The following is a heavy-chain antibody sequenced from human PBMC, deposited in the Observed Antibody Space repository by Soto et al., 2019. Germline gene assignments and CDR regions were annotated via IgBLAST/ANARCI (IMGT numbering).Heavy chain of an antibody. CDR3: ARVPSPSRARFQDYYMDV. J-gene: IGHJ6*03. CDR2: ISSSGSTI. Sequence: QVQLVESGGGLVKPGGSLRLCCAASGFTFSDYYMSWIRQAPGKGLEWVSYISSSGSTIYYADSVKGRFTISRDNAKNSLYLQMNSLRAEDTAVYYCARVPSPSRARFQDYYMDVWGKGTTVTVSS. D-gene: IGHD2-21*01. CDR1: GFTFSDYY. V-gene: IGHV3-11*01.